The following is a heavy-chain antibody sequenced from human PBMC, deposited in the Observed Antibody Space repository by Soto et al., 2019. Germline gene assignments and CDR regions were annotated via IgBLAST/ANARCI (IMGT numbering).Heavy chain of an antibody. Sequence: QVQLVQSGAEVKKPGASVKVSCKASGYTFTSYGISWVRQAPGQGLEWMGWISAYNGNTNYAQKLQGRGTMTTDTSASSAFKDLRSLRSDDTAVYYCARGSGDIVVVPAATPYYYYGMDVWGQGTTVTVSS. V-gene: IGHV1-18*01. D-gene: IGHD2-2*01. CDR1: GYTFTSYG. CDR2: ISAYNGNT. CDR3: ARGSGDIVVVPAATPYYYYGMDV. J-gene: IGHJ6*02.